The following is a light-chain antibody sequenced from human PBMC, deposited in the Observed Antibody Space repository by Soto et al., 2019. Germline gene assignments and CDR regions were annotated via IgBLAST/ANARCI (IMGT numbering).Light chain of an antibody. Sequence: QSVLTQPASVSGSAGQSITISCTGTSSDVGAYNYVSWYQQHPAKVPKLMIYDVSNRPSGVSDRFSGSKSGNTASLTISGLQAEDEADYYCYSYTSSSTYVFGTGTKVTVL. CDR3: YSYTSSSTYV. J-gene: IGLJ1*01. V-gene: IGLV2-14*01. CDR1: SSDVGAYNY. CDR2: DVS.